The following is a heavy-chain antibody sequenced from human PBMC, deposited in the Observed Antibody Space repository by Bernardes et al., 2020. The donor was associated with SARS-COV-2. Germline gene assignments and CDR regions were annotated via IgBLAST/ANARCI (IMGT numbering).Heavy chain of an antibody. CDR1: GFSFSSYG. D-gene: IGHD1-20*01. CDR3: AKELNWNHFDY. CDR2: IHYVGGTT. V-gene: IGHV3-30*02. Sequence: GGSLRLSCVASGFSFSSYGMQWVRQAPGKGLEWVAFIHYVGGTTSYADSVKGRFTISRDNSKSTLYLQMNSLRTDDTAVYYCAKELNWNHFDYWGQGSLVTVSS. J-gene: IGHJ4*02.